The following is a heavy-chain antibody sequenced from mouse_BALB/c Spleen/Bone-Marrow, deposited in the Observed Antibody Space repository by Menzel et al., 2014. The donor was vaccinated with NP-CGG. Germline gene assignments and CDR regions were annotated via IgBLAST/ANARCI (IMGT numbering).Heavy chain of an antibody. Sequence: VQLQQSGPELVKPGASVRISCKASGYTFTSFYIYWVRQRPGQGLEWIGWIYPGDFNTKYNEKFKGKATLTADKSSSTASMQLSSPTSEDSAVYFCARKSQRAYDSMNYWGQGTSVTVSS. CDR1: GYTFTSFY. V-gene: IGHV1S56*01. CDR3: ARKSQRAYDSMNY. J-gene: IGHJ4*01. CDR2: IYPGDFNT. D-gene: IGHD2-4*01.